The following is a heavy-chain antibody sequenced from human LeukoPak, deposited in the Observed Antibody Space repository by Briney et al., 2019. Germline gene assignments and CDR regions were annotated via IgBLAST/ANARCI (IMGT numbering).Heavy chain of an antibody. J-gene: IGHJ4*02. CDR1: GFTFRNDW. CDR3: ACEHS. CDR2: INQDGSDK. Sequence: GGSLRLPCVASGFTFRNDWMTWVRQAPGRGLEWVASINQDGSDKYYVDSVKGRFDISRDNAKNSLYLQMNSLRADDMAVYFCACEHSWGQGTVVTVSS. V-gene: IGHV3-7*01.